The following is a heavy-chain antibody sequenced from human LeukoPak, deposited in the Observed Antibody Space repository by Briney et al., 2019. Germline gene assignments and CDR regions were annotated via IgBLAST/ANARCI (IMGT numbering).Heavy chain of an antibody. CDR1: GGSISSYY. CDR3: ARDSGEMEGGGSYYFDY. V-gene: IGHV4-59*12. Sequence: KPSETLSLTCTVSGGSISSYYWSWIRQPPGKGLEWIGYIYYSGSTNYNPSLKSRVTISVDTSKNQFSLKLSSVTAADTAVYYCARDSGEMEGGGSYYFDYWGQGTLVTVSS. J-gene: IGHJ4*02. D-gene: IGHD1-26*01. CDR2: IYYSGST.